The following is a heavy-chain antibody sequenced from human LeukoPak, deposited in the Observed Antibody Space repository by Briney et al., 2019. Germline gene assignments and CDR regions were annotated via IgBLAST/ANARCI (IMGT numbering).Heavy chain of an antibody. D-gene: IGHD3-10*01. CDR2: INTNTGNP. J-gene: IGHJ4*02. Sequence: ASVKVSCRASGYTFTSYAMNWVRQAPGQGLEWMGWINTNTGNPTYAQGFTGRFVFSLDTSVSTAYLQISSLKAEDTAVYYCARFVSGYYGSGPDYWGQGTLVTVSS. CDR1: GYTFTSYA. CDR3: ARFVSGYYGSGPDY. V-gene: IGHV7-4-1*02.